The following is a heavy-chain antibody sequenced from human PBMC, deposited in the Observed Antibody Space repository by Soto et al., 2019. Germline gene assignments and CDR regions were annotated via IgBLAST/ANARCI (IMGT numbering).Heavy chain of an antibody. D-gene: IGHD3-10*01. V-gene: IGHV3-11*01. CDR1: GFTFSDYY. Sequence: QVQLVESGGGLVKPGGSLRLSCAASGFTFSDYYMSWIRQAPGKGLEWVSYISSSGSTIYYADSVKGRLTISRDNAKNAQYLQRNTLRAEDTAVYYCGRGVGDKDFHYWGQGTLVTVSS. CDR3: GRGVGDKDFHY. CDR2: ISSSGSTI. J-gene: IGHJ4*02.